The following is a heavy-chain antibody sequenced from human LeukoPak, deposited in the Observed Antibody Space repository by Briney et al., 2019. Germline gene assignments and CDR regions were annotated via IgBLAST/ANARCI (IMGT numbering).Heavy chain of an antibody. J-gene: IGHJ4*02. D-gene: IGHD6-13*01. CDR3: ARHAGGISATGTRPFDY. Sequence: SETLSLTCTVSGASLSSSTYYWGWIRQPPGKGLEWIESIYYSGSTYYNPSLKSRVTMSVDTSKNQFSLKLSSVTAADTAVYYCARHAGGISATGTRPFDYWGQGTLVTVSS. CDR2: IYYSGST. V-gene: IGHV4-39*01. CDR1: GASLSSSTYY.